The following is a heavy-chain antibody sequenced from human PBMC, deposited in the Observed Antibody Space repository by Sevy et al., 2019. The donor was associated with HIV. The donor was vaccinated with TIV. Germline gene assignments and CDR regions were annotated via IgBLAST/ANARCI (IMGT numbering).Heavy chain of an antibody. CDR2: ISAYNGNT. J-gene: IGHJ6*03. CDR1: GYTFTSYG. Sequence: ASVKVSCKASGYTFTSYGISWVRQAPGQGLEWMGWISAYNGNTNYAQKLQGRVTMTTDTSTSTAYMELRSLRSDDTAVYYCARANYYGSGSHYRRYYMDVWGNGTTVTVSS. V-gene: IGHV1-18*04. D-gene: IGHD3-10*01. CDR3: ARANYYGSGSHYRRYYMDV.